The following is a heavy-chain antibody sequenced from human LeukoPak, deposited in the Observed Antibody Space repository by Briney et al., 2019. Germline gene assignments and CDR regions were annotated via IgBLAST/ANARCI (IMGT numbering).Heavy chain of an antibody. D-gene: IGHD6-19*01. CDR2: ISNSGTTI. V-gene: IGHV3-48*03. CDR3: ARAVAGTPIDY. J-gene: IGHJ4*02. CDR1: GFTFSNYE. Sequence: GGSLTLSCAASGFTFSNYEMNWVRQAPGKGREWVSYISNSGTTIYYTDSVKGRFTISRDNAQNSLYLQMNSLTDEDTAVYYGARAVAGTPIDYWGQGTLVTVSS.